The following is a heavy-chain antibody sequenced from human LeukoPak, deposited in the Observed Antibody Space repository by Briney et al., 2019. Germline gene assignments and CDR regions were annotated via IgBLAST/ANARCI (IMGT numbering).Heavy chain of an antibody. J-gene: IGHJ6*02. CDR2: IIPIFGTA. CDR1: GGTFSSYA. CDR3: ARLPLRSIAVGYYGMDV. Sequence: SVKVSCKASGGTFSSYAISWVRQAPGQGLEWMGGIIPIFGTANYAQKFQGRVTITADESTSTAYMELSSLRSEDTAVYYCARLPLRSIAVGYYGMDVWGQGTAVTVSS. D-gene: IGHD6-6*01. V-gene: IGHV1-69*13.